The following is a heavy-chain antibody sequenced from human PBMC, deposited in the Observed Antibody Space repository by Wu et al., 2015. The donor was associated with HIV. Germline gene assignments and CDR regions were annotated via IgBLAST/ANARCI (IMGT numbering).Heavy chain of an antibody. Sequence: QVQLVQSGAEVKKPGASMKVSCKVSGYFLSKLSMHWVRQAPGKGLEWMGGFDPGDGETVYARKFQGRVTMIEDISTDIAYMELSSLSSEDTAVYYCATGILGALDIWGQGTTVTVSS. D-gene: IGHD7-27*01. V-gene: IGHV1-24*01. CDR1: GYFLSKLS. CDR3: ATGILGALDI. J-gene: IGHJ3*02. CDR2: FDPGDGET.